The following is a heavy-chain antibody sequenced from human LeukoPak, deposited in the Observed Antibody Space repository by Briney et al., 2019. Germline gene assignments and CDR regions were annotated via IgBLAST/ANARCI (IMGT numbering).Heavy chain of an antibody. CDR2: ISSSSSYI. V-gene: IGHV3-21*01. D-gene: IGHD1-26*01. CDR3: ARDFSGSHYDLDY. Sequence: GGSLRLSCAASGFTFSSYSMNWVRQAPGKGLEWVSSISSSSSYIYYADSVKGRFTISRDNAKNSLYLQMNSLRAEDTAVYYCARDFSGSHYDLDYWGQGTLVTVSS. J-gene: IGHJ4*02. CDR1: GFTFSSYS.